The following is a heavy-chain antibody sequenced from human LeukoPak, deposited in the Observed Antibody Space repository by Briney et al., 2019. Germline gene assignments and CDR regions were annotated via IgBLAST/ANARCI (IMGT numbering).Heavy chain of an antibody. CDR3: ARDWRDYYYYYMDV. D-gene: IGHD3-3*01. Sequence: TGGSLRLSCAASGFTFSSYAMSWVRQAPGKGLEWVANIKQDGSEKYYVDSVKGRFTISRDNAKNSLYLQMNSLRAEDTAVYYCARDWRDYYYYYMDVWGKGTTVTVSS. V-gene: IGHV3-7*01. CDR2: IKQDGSEK. J-gene: IGHJ6*03. CDR1: GFTFSSYA.